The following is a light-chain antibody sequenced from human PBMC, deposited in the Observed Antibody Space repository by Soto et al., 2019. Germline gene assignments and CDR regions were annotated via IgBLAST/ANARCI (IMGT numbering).Light chain of an antibody. CDR1: SGDGGAYDY. J-gene: IGLJ1*01. CDR3: SSYAGSSTYV. V-gene: IGLV2-11*01. Sequence: QSVLTQPRSVSGSPGQSVTISCTGTSGDGGAYDYVSWYQQHPGKAPKVLVYDVNKRPSGVPDRFSGSRSGNTASLTISGVQADDEADYYCSSYAGSSTYVFGTGTKVTVL. CDR2: DVN.